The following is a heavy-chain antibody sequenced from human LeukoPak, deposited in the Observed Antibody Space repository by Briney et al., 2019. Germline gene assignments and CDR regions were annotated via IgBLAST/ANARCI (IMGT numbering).Heavy chain of an antibody. CDR2: IYHSGST. D-gene: IGHD5-24*01. J-gene: IGHJ4*02. Sequence: SETLSLTCAVSGYSISSGYYWGWIRQPPGKGLEWIGSIYHSGSTYYNPSLKSRVTISVGTSKNQFSLKLSSVTAADTAVYYCARGSRDGYNYVDYFDYWGQGTLVTVSS. V-gene: IGHV4-38-2*01. CDR1: GYSISSGYY. CDR3: ARGSRDGYNYVDYFDY.